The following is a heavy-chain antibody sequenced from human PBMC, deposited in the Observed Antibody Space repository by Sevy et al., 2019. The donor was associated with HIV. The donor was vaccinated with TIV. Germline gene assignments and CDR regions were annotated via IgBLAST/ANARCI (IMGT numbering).Heavy chain of an antibody. CDR1: GFTFSSYA. CDR3: AKEAYCSSTSCSFFDY. V-gene: IGHV3-23*01. D-gene: IGHD2-2*01. CDR2: ISGSGGST. J-gene: IGHJ4*02. Sequence: EGSLRLSCAASGFTFSSYAMSWVRQAPGKGLEWVSAISGSGGSTYYADSVKGRFTISRDNSKNTLYLQMNSLRAEDTAVYYCAKEAYCSSTSCSFFDYWGQGTLVTVSS.